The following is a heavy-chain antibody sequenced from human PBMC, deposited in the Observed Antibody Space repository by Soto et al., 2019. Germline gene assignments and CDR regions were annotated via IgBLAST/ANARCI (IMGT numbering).Heavy chain of an antibody. CDR2: VSAYNGNT. J-gene: IGHJ5*02. D-gene: IGHD2-2*01. CDR1: GYTFTSYG. V-gene: IGHV1-18*01. CDR3: ARDVDCSSTSCYAGRGWDWFDP. Sequence: ASVKVSCKASGYTFTSYGISWVRQAPGQGLEWMGWVSAYNGNTNYAQKLQGRVTMTTGTSTSTAYMELRSLRSDDTAVYYCARDVDCSSTSCYAGRGWDWFDPWGQGTLVTVSS.